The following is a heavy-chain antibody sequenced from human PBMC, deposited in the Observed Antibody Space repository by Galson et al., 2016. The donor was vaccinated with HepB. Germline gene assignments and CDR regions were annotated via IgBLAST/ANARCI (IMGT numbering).Heavy chain of an antibody. J-gene: IGHJ1*01. CDR1: GFTFDTYG. CDR3: AGDRGQGSQLDI. CDR2: VWNAGDIH. Sequence: SLRLSCAVSGFTFDTYGIHWVRQAPGKRLQWVAVVWNAGDIHSYADSVKGRFTISRDKSKNMVFLHMDSLRVDDTALYYCAGDRGQGSQLDIWGQGTLVGVSS. D-gene: IGHD1-1*01. V-gene: IGHV3-33*01.